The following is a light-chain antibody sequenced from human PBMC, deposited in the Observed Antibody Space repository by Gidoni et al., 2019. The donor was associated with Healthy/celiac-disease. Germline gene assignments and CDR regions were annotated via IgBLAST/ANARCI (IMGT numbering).Light chain of an antibody. CDR1: QSISNY. Sequence: DIQVTQSPSSLSASIGDRVTITCRASQSISNYLNWYQQKPGKAPSRFSGSGSGTDFTLTISSLQPEDFATYYCQQSYTTPRTFGQGTKVEIK. J-gene: IGKJ1*01. CDR3: QQSYTTPRT. V-gene: IGKV1-39*01.